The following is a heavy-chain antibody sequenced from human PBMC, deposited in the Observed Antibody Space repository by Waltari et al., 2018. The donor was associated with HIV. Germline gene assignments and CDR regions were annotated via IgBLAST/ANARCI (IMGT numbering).Heavy chain of an antibody. CDR1: GFTLTSVW. Sequence: EVQLVESGGDLLKPGGCLRLSCAASGFTLTSVWMSWVRQAPGKGQEWVGRRKTRGDGGATDYAAGVKGRFTISRDESKSTVYLQMNSLKIEDTAVYYCTSEEDYGSGSHIDYWGHGTLVTVSS. V-gene: IGHV3-15*01. CDR2: RKTRGDGGAT. J-gene: IGHJ4*01. D-gene: IGHD3-10*01. CDR3: TSEEDYGSGSHIDY.